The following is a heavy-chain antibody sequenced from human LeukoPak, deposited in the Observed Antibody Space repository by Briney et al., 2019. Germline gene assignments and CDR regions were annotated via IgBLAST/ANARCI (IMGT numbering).Heavy chain of an antibody. CDR1: GYTFTSYD. Sequence: SVKVSCKASGYTFTSYDINWVRQATGQGLEWMGGIIPIFGTANYAQKFQGRVTITTDESTSTAYMELSSLRSEDTAVYYCARDRVGYCTNGVCLGFDPWGQGTLVTVSS. D-gene: IGHD2-8*01. J-gene: IGHJ5*02. V-gene: IGHV1-69*05. CDR2: IIPIFGTA. CDR3: ARDRVGYCTNGVCLGFDP.